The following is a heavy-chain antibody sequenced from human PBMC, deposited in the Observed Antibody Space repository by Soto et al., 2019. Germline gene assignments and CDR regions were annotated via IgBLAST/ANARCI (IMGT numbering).Heavy chain of an antibody. CDR1: GGTFSSYA. V-gene: IGHV1-69*13. Sequence: SVKVSCKASGGTFSSYAISWVRQAPGQGLEWMGGIIPIFGTANYAQKFQGRVTITADESTSTAYMELSSLRSEDTAVYYCARAVCSSTSCYAYYYYGMDVWGQGTTVTVSS. J-gene: IGHJ6*02. D-gene: IGHD2-2*01. CDR2: IIPIFGTA. CDR3: ARAVCSSTSCYAYYYYGMDV.